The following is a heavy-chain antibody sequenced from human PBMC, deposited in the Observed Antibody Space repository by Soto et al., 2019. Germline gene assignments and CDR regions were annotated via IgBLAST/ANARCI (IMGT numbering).Heavy chain of an antibody. J-gene: IGHJ4*02. D-gene: IGHD3-9*01. CDR1: GGSFSGYY. Sequence: SETLSLTCAVYGGSFSGYYWSWIRQPPGKGLEWIGEINHSGSTNYNPSLNSRITISVDTSKNQFSLKLSSVTAADTAVYYCARGQSYDILTGQRGNFDYWGQGTLVTVSS. CDR3: ARGQSYDILTGQRGNFDY. CDR2: INHSGST. V-gene: IGHV4-34*01.